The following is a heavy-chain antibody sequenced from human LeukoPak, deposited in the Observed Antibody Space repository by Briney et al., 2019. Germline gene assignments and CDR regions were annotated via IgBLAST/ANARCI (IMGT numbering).Heavy chain of an antibody. D-gene: IGHD1-26*01. CDR1: GGTLRSYA. CDR2: IIPILGIA. V-gene: IGHV1-69*04. Sequence: SVKVPRKASGGTLRSYAISWVRQAPGQGLEWMGRIIPILGIAKYAQKLQGRVPLNADQSTSTAHMEARCLNSGGSAVEFCARDQGSGSYYHGRAVYWGRGTLVTVSS. CDR3: ARDQGSGSYYHGRAVY. J-gene: IGHJ4*02.